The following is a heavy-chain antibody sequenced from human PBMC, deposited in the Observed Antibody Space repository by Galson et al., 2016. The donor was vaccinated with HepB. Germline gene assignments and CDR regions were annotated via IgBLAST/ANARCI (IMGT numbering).Heavy chain of an antibody. V-gene: IGHV3-53*01. CDR1: GFTVSSNY. Sequence: SLRLSCAASGFTVSSNYMSWVRQAPGKGLEWVSVIYSGGSTYYADSVKGRFTISRDNSKNTLSLQMNSLRAEDTAVYYCARESRMVRGVITYFFDYWGQGTLVTASS. D-gene: IGHD3-10*01. CDR2: IYSGGST. CDR3: ARESRMVRGVITYFFDY. J-gene: IGHJ4*02.